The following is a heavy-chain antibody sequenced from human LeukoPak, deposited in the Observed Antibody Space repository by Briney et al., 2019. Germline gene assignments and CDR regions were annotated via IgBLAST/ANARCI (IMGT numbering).Heavy chain of an antibody. Sequence: ETLSLTXTVSGGSISSYYWSWIRQPPGKGLEWIGYIYYSGSSNYNPSLKSRVTISVDTSKNQFSLKLSSVTAADTAVYYCARHAGYSNYVLDYWGQGTLVTVSS. CDR2: IYYSGSS. D-gene: IGHD4-11*01. CDR3: ARHAGYSNYVLDY. J-gene: IGHJ4*02. CDR1: GGSISSYY. V-gene: IGHV4-59*08.